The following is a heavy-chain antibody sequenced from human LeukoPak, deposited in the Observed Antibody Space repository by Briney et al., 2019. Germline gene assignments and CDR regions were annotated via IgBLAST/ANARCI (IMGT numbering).Heavy chain of an antibody. J-gene: IGHJ4*02. CDR1: GFTFSSYA. CDR2: ISSNGGST. D-gene: IGHD6-13*01. CDR3: ARGAAAGTGYFDY. V-gene: IGHV3-64*01. Sequence: QPGGSLRLSCAASGFTFSSYAIHWVRQAPGKGLEYVSAISSNGGSTYYANSVKGRFTISRDNSKNTLYLQMGSLRAEDMAVYYCARGAAAGTGYFDYWGQGTLVTVSS.